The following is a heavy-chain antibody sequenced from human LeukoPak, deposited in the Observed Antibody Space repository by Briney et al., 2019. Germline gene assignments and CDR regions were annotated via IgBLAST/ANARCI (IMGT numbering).Heavy chain of an antibody. CDR2: ISSSGSTI. CDR1: GFTFSDYY. Sequence: GGSLRLSCAASGFTFSDYYMSWIRQAPGKGLEWVSYISSSGSTIYYADSVKGRFTISRDNAKNSLYLQMNSLRAEDTAVYYCARARFWDYYDSSGYYYSYWGQGTLVTVSS. J-gene: IGHJ4*02. D-gene: IGHD3-22*01. CDR3: ARARFWDYYDSSGYYYSY. V-gene: IGHV3-11*04.